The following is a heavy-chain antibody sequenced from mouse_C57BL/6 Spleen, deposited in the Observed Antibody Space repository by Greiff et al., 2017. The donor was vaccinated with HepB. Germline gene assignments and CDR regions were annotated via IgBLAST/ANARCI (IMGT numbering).Heavy chain of an antibody. CDR3: AREGDYDRYFDV. CDR1: GYSITSGYY. J-gene: IGHJ1*03. V-gene: IGHV3-6*01. CDR2: ISYDGSN. D-gene: IGHD2-4*01. Sequence: EVQLQESGPGLVKPSQSLSLTCSVTGYSITSGYYWNWIRQFPGNKLEWMGYISYDGSNNYNPSLKNRISITRDTSKNQFFLKLNSVTTEDTATYYCAREGDYDRYFDVWGTGTTVTVSS.